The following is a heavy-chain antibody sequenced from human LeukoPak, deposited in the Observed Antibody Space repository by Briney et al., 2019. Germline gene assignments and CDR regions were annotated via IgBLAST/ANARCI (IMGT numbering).Heavy chain of an antibody. CDR2: INLGSGDT. V-gene: IGHV1-58*01. CDR1: GITFSSST. CDR3: AAETYSDDFCWFDP. Sequence: ASVKVSCKTSGITFSSSTVQWVRQARGQPLEWLGWINLGSGDTKYAQRVQERLIISRDMSTNTAYMELSSLRSEDTAVYYCAAETYSDDFCWFDPWGQGTLVTVSS. J-gene: IGHJ5*02. D-gene: IGHD3-3*01.